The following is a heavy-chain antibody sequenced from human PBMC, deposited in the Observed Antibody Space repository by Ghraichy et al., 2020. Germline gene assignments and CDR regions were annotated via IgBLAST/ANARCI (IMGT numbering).Heavy chain of an antibody. Sequence: ETLSLTCAVSGITFSSFGMTWVRQAPGKGLEWVSDISAGGGSTNYADSVKGRFTISRDNSKSTLYLQLNSLTAEDTAVYYCASRLWDYWGQGTLVTVSS. V-gene: IGHV3-23*01. CDR2: ISAGGGST. CDR1: GITFSSFG. J-gene: IGHJ4*02. CDR3: ASRLWDY.